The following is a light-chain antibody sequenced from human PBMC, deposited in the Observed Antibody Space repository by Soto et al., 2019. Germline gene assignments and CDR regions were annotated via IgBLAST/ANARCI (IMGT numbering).Light chain of an antibody. CDR2: GAS. J-gene: IGKJ5*01. Sequence: VLSQSPATLSLSPGERATLSCRASQSVTSNYLAWYQQKPGQAPRLLIYGASSRATGIPDRFSGSGSGTDFTLTISRLEPEDFAVYYCQHYGSSLITFGQGTRLEI. CDR1: QSVTSNY. CDR3: QHYGSSLIT. V-gene: IGKV3-20*01.